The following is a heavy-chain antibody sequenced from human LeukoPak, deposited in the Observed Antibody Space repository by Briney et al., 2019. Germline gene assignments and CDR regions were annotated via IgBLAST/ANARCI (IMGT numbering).Heavy chain of an antibody. CDR1: GGSISSGDYY. Sequence: SETLSLTCTVSGGSISSGDYYWSWIRQPPGKGLEWIGYIYYSGSTYYNPSLKGRVTISVDTSKNQFSLKLSSVTAADTAVYYCARVRGDFWSGYYRFDWFDPWGQGTLVTVSS. D-gene: IGHD3-3*01. V-gene: IGHV4-30-4*08. CDR2: IYYSGST. J-gene: IGHJ5*02. CDR3: ARVRGDFWSGYYRFDWFDP.